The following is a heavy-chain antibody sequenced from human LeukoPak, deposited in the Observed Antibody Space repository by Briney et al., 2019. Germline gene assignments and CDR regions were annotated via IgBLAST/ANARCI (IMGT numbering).Heavy chain of an antibody. CDR2: ICYSGST. CDR1: GGSISSGDYY. D-gene: IGHD6-13*01. J-gene: IGHJ5*02. V-gene: IGHV4-30-4*08. Sequence: SQTLSLTCTVSGGSISSGDYYWSWIRQPPGKGLEWIGYICYSGSTYYNPSLKSRVTISVDTSKNQFSLKLSSVTAADTAVYYCARSPKWAAAARDWFDPWGQGTLVTVSS. CDR3: ARSPKWAAAARDWFDP.